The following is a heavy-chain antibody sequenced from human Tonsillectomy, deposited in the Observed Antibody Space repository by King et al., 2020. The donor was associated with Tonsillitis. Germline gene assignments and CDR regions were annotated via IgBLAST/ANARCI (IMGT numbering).Heavy chain of an antibody. J-gene: IGHJ3*02. CDR1: GFTFSSYA. CDR3: AKVHWGLLDRPDAFDI. V-gene: IGHV3-23*04. CDR2: ISATASRP. Sequence: VQLVESGGGLVQPGGSLRLSCAASGFTFSSYAMSWVRQAPGKGLEWVSAISATASRPYYADSVKGRFTVSRDNSKNTLYLQMNSLRAEDTAVYYCAKVHWGLLDRPDAFDIWGQGTMVTVSS. D-gene: IGHD1-26*01.